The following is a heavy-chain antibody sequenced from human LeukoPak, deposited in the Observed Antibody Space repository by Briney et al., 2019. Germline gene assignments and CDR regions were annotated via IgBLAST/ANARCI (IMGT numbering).Heavy chain of an antibody. CDR2: ISGSDGST. CDR1: GFTFSSHA. Sequence: GGSLRLSCAASGFTFSSHAMTWVRQAPGKGLEWVSGISGSDGSTHYADSVVGRFTISRDNSKSTLYLQMNSLRADDTAIYYCARDQYDFWSAYGFDYWGRGTPVTVSS. J-gene: IGHJ4*02. D-gene: IGHD3-3*01. V-gene: IGHV3-23*01. CDR3: ARDQYDFWSAYGFDY.